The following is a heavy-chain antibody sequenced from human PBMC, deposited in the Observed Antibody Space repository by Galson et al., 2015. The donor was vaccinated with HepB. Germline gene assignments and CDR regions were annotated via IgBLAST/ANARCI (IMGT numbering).Heavy chain of an antibody. CDR2: ISGSGGTT. J-gene: IGHJ3*02. CDR1: GFTFSSYA. Sequence: SLRLSCAASGFTFSSYAMSWVRQAPGKGLEWVSAISGSGGTTYYADSVKGRFTISRDNSKNTLYLQMNSLRADDTAVYYCARPVVPAAIRAGGAFDIWGQGTMVTVSS. CDR3: ARPVVPAAIRAGGAFDI. V-gene: IGHV3-23*01. D-gene: IGHD2-2*01.